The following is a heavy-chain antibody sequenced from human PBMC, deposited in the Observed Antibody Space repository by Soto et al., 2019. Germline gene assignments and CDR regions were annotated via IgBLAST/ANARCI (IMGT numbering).Heavy chain of an antibody. Sequence: ASVKVSCKASGYTFTSYDINWVRQATGQGLEWMGWMNPNSGNTGYAQKFQGRVTMTRNTSISTAYMELSSLRSEDTAVYYCARVLIWDSSSWYYYWGQGTLVTVSS. V-gene: IGHV1-8*01. CDR2: MNPNSGNT. CDR3: ARVLIWDSSSWYYY. CDR1: GYTFTSYD. D-gene: IGHD6-13*01. J-gene: IGHJ4*02.